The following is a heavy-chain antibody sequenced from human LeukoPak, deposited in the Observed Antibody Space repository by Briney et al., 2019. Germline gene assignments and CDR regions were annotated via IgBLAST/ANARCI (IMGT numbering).Heavy chain of an antibody. D-gene: IGHD3-9*01. CDR2: STERGKT. V-gene: IGHV4-34*01. Sequence: SETLSLTCSVYGGSFSGYSWTWIRQPPGMGLEWIGESTERGKTRYNPSLKNRVSMSMDTSKKHFSLNLSSVTAADTAVYFCARSQPDWAAPGFDNWGPGTLVTVSS. CDR1: GGSFSGYS. CDR3: ARSQPDWAAPGFDN. J-gene: IGHJ3*02.